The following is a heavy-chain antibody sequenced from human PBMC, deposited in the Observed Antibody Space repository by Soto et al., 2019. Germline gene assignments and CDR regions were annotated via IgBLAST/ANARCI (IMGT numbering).Heavy chain of an antibody. D-gene: IGHD5-18*01. CDR1: GFTFSSYG. V-gene: IGHV3-30*18. CDR2: ISYDGSNK. Sequence: QVQLVESGGGVVQPGRSLRLSCAASGFTFSSYGMHWVRQAPGKGLEWVAVISYDGSNKYYADSVKGRFTISRDNSKNTLYLQMNSLRAEDTAVYYCAKDLAVDTAMVVVDYWGQGTLVTVSS. CDR3: AKDLAVDTAMVVVDY. J-gene: IGHJ4*02.